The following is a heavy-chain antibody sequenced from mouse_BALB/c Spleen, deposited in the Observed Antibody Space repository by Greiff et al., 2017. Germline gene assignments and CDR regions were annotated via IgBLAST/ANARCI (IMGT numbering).Heavy chain of an antibody. D-gene: IGHD2-4*01. CDR3: AGVTMITTFDY. V-gene: IGHV1-14*01. Sequence: VQLQQSGPELVKPGASVKMSCKASGYTFTSYVMHWVKQKPGQGLEWIGYINPYNDGTKYNEKFKGKATLTSDKSSSTAYMELSSLTSEDSAVYYCAGVTMITTFDYWGQGTTLTVSS. J-gene: IGHJ2*01. CDR1: GYTFTSYV. CDR2: INPYNDGT.